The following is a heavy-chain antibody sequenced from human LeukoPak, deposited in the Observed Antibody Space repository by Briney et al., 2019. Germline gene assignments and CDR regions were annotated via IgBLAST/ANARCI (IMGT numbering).Heavy chain of an antibody. CDR2: ISSSGRTI. V-gene: IGHV3-11*04. Sequence: GGSLRLSCAASGFTFSDYYMSWVRQAPGKGLEWLSYISSSGRTIYYADSVKGRFTVSRDNAQNSLYLQIYSLRAEDTAVYYCTRHHTDGYNFWYWGPGALVTVSS. J-gene: IGHJ4*02. CDR1: GFTFSDYY. CDR3: TRHHTDGYNFWY. D-gene: IGHD5-24*01.